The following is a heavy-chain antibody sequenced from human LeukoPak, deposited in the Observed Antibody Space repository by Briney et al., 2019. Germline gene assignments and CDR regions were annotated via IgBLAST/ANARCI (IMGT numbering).Heavy chain of an antibody. CDR1: GFTFKLYG. Sequence: PGGSLRHLCPVCGFTFKLYGLCGVHQAPGTGLEWVSAITGTGGTTYYADSVKGRFTISRDNSESNMYFQMNSLRAEDTAIYYCSEDGGVMGCFLDHWGQGTLVTVSS. V-gene: IGHV3-23*01. CDR3: SEDGGVMGCFLDH. CDR2: ITGTGGTT. J-gene: IGHJ4*02. D-gene: IGHD3-16*01.